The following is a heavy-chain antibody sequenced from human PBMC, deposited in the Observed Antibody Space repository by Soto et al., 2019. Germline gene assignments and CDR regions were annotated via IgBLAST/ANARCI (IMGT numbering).Heavy chain of an antibody. Sequence: SVKVSCKASAVTFSSYAISWVRQAPGQGLEWMGGIIPIFGTANYAQKFQGRVTITADESTSTAYMELSSLRSEDTAVYYCARKRSLRWFDPWGQGTLVTVSS. CDR3: ARKRSLRWFDP. J-gene: IGHJ5*02. D-gene: IGHD1-26*01. CDR1: AVTFSSYA. CDR2: IIPIFGTA. V-gene: IGHV1-69*13.